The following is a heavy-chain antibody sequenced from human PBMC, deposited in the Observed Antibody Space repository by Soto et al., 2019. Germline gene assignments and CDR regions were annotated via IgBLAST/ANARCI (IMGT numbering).Heavy chain of an antibody. Sequence: PSETLSLTCAVSGGSISSGGYSWSWIRQPPGKGLEWIGYIYHSGSTYYNPSLKSRVTISVDTSKNQFSLKLSSVTAADTAVYYCAREITYYYDSSSYFDYWGQGTLVTVSS. V-gene: IGHV4-30-2*01. CDR1: GGSISSGGYS. CDR2: IYHSGST. CDR3: AREITYYYDSSSYFDY. D-gene: IGHD3-22*01. J-gene: IGHJ4*02.